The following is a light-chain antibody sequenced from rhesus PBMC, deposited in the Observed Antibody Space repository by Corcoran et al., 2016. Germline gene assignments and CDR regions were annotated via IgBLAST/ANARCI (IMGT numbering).Light chain of an antibody. CDR2: SAS. CDR3: QRYSDLYT. CDR1: ASVGSY. J-gene: IGKJ2*01. Sequence: IVMTQSPATLSLSPGETATLSCWSSASVGSYLAWYQPKPGRAPNLLVTSASFRASGIPDRFSGSGSRTVFPLTISSLEPEAVGVSHCQRYSDLYTFGQGAKVEV. V-gene: IGKV3-40*03.